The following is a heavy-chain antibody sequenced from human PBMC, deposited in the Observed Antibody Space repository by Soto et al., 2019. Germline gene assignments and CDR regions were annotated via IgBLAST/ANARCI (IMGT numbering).Heavy chain of an antibody. J-gene: IGHJ4*02. CDR2: IYYTGST. D-gene: IGHD6-19*01. Sequence: SETLSLTCTVSGGSISSYYCSWIRHAPGKGLEWIGYIYYTGSTIYNPSLRSRVTISVDTSKNKVSLKLNSVTAADTAVYYCARGRTDTSGWYHDWGQGTLVTVSS. CDR1: GGSISSYY. CDR3: ARGRTDTSGWYHD. V-gene: IGHV4-59*01.